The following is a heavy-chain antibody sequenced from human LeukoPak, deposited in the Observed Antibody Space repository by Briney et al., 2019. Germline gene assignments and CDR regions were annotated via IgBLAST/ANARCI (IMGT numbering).Heavy chain of an antibody. D-gene: IGHD3/OR15-3a*01. J-gene: IGHJ4*02. CDR1: GGSISSGSYY. V-gene: IGHV4-61*02. CDR3: ARDRLRSDFSPGHC. Sequence: TASETLSLTCTVSGGSISSGSYYWSWIRQPAGKGLEWIGRIYTSGSTNYNPSLKSRVTISVDTSKNQFSLKLSSVTAADTAVYYCARDRLRSDFSPGHCWGQGTLVTVSS. CDR2: IYTSGST.